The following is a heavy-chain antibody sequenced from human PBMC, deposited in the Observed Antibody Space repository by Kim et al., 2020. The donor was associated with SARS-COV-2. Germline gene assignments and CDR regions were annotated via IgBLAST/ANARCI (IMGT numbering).Heavy chain of an antibody. CDR3: AKDGRH. CDR2: IWHDGLK. CDR1: GFTFKNYG. V-gene: IGHV3-33*06. D-gene: IGHD1-26*01. J-gene: IGHJ1*01. Sequence: GGSLRLSCTTSGFTFKNYGMHWVRQAPGKGLEWVAIIWHDGLKSYGDSWKGRFRISRANSNHTLYLQMNSLRGEDTAVYYCAKDGRHWGQGTLVTVSS.